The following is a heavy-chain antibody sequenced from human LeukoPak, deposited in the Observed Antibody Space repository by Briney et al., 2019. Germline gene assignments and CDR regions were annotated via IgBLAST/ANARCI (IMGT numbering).Heavy chain of an antibody. V-gene: IGHV3-23*01. CDR1: GFTFSSYA. CDR2: ISGSGGST. CDR3: AKASGYSYGNTDY. D-gene: IGHD5-18*01. Sequence: GGSLRLSCAASGFTFSSYAMSWVRQAPGKELEWVSAISGSGGSTYYADSVKGRFTISRDNSKNTLYLQMNSLRAEDTAVYYCAKASGYSYGNTDYWGQGTLVTVSS. J-gene: IGHJ4*02.